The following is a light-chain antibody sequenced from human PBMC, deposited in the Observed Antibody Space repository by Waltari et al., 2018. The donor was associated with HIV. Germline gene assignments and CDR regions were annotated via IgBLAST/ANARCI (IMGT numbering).Light chain of an antibody. CDR2: AAS. CDR3: QQSYSTLRT. CDR1: QSISSY. V-gene: IGKV1-39*01. J-gene: IGKJ1*01. Sequence: DIQLTQSSSSLTASVRDRVTITCRARQSISSYLNWYQQKPGKAPKLLIYAASSLQSGVPSRFSGSGSGTDFTLTISSLQPEDFATYYCQQSYSTLRTFGQGTKVEIK.